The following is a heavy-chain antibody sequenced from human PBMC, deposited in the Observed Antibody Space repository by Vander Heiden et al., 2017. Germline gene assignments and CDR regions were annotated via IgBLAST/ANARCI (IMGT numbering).Heavy chain of an antibody. V-gene: IGHV3-21*01. CDR3: ARDPTPIEYSGSYYFDY. D-gene: IGHD1-26*01. Sequence: EVQLVESGGGLVKPGGSLRLSCAASGFTFSRYSMNWVRQAPGKGLEWVSSISSSSSYIYYADSVKGRFTISRDNAKNSLYLQMNSLRAEDTAVYYCARDPTPIEYSGSYYFDYWGQGTLVTVSS. J-gene: IGHJ4*02. CDR1: GFTFSRYS. CDR2: ISSSSSYI.